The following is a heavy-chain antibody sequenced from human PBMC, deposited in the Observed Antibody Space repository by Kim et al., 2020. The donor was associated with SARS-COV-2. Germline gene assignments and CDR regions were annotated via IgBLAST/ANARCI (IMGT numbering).Heavy chain of an antibody. V-gene: IGHV4-30-2*04. CDR3: ARDHGIAVAGVDY. J-gene: IGHJ4*02. D-gene: IGHD6-19*01. Sequence: YNPSLKGRVTISVDTSKNQFSLKLSSVTAADTAVYYCARDHGIAVAGVDYWGQGTLVTVSS.